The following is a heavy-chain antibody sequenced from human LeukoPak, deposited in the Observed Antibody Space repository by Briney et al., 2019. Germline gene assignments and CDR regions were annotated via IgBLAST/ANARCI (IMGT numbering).Heavy chain of an antibody. V-gene: IGHV3-21*01. CDR1: GFTFSSYS. J-gene: IGHJ5*02. CDR2: ISDSSSFI. D-gene: IGHD2/OR15-2a*01. Sequence: GGSPRLSCAASGFTFSSYSMTWVRQAPGKGLEWVSSISDSSSFIYYADSVRGRFTISRDNAKNSLYLQMNSLRAEDTAVYYCARDITYLSKNWFDPWGQGTLVTVSS. CDR3: ARDITYLSKNWFDP.